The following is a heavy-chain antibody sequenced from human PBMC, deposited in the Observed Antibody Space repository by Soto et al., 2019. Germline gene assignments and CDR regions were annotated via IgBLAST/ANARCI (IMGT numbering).Heavy chain of an antibody. CDR1: EFSFSDQY. J-gene: IGHJ4*02. CDR3: SSFYPSAESPDY. CDR2: SRNRVNNLST. D-gene: IGHD6-19*01. Sequence: GGSLRLSCTVCAISEFSFSDQYMDWVRQAPGQALEWVGRSRNRVNNLSTAYAASVQGRFTISRDESKNTVYLQMNSLKTDDTGVYYCSSFYPSAESPDYGGQGTLVTVCS. V-gene: IGHV3-72*01.